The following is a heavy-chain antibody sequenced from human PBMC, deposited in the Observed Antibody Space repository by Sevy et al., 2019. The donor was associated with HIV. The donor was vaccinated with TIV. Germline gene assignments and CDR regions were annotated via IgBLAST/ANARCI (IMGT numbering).Heavy chain of an antibody. V-gene: IGHV1-24*01. CDR3: ATVGLRYFSGASAYQGDWFDP. Sequence: ASVKVSCKVSGYTLTELSMHWVRQAPGKGLEWMGGFDPGSGATVYAQKFQGRVIMTEDTSTDTGYMELSSLRSEDTAVDYCATVGLRYFSGASAYQGDWFDPWGQGTLVTVSS. J-gene: IGHJ5*02. CDR2: FDPGSGAT. CDR1: GYTLTELS. D-gene: IGHD2-15*01.